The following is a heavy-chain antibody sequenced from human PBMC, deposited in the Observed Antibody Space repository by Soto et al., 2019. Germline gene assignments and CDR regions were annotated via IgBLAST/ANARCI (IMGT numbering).Heavy chain of an antibody. V-gene: IGHV3-30-3*01. D-gene: IGHD3-3*01. CDR1: GFTFTSYA. CDR2: ISNDGSNY. J-gene: IGHJ6*02. CDR3: ARGTTLAIFDYGMDV. Sequence: LSCAASGFTFTSYAMHWVRQAPGKGLEWVAVISNDGSNYYYADSVRGRFTISRDNTKNTLFLQMSSLRGEDSGVYYCARGTTLAIFDYGMDVWGQGTTVTVSS.